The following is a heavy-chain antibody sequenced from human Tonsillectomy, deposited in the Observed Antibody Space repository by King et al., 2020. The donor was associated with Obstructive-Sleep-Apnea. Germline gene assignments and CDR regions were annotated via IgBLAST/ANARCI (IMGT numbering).Heavy chain of an antibody. D-gene: IGHD6-19*01. V-gene: IGHV4-59*01. CDR1: GDSLSSYY. J-gene: IGHJ3*02. CDR3: ARGGSGWSIGDAFDI. CDR2: IHVTGNT. Sequence: VQLQESGPGLVKPSETLSLTCTISGDSLSSYYWSWIRPPPGKGPEWIGYIHVTGNTDYNPSLKSRVTITVDMSTNQFSLRLTSLTAADTAIYYCARGGSGWSIGDAFDIWGQGTMVTVSS.